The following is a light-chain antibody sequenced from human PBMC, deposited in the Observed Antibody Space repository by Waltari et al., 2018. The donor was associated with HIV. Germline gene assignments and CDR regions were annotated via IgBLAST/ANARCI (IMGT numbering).Light chain of an antibody. J-gene: IGKJ4*01. V-gene: IGKV1-39*01. CDR2: AAS. Sequence: DIQMTQSPSSLSASVGDRVTITCRASQNINTYLNWYQQQQGKAPRLLIYAASSLQSGVPSRFSGSGSGTEFTLTVRTLQPEDFATYYCQQTYSTLALTFGGGTKVDMK. CDR3: QQTYSTLALT. CDR1: QNINTY.